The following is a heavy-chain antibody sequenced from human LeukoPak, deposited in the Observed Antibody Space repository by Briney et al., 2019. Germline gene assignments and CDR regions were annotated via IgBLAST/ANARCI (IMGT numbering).Heavy chain of an antibody. V-gene: IGHV4-59*01. CDR1: GGSLSGAY. J-gene: IGHJ5*02. D-gene: IGHD3-10*01. CDR2: IYYTGST. CDR3: ARYGSGQPHDVCRFDP. Sequence: PSETLSLTCTVSGGSLSGAYWRWIRQPPGEGLEWIAFIYYTGSTNYNPSLKSRVTISLDTSKNQFSLKLSSVTAADTAVYYCARYGSGQPHDVCRFDPWGQGTLVTVSS.